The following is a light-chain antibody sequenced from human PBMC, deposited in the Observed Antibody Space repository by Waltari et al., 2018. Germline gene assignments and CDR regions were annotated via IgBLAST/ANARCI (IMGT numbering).Light chain of an antibody. CDR2: RDD. J-gene: IGLJ2*01. Sequence: QSVLTQPPSVSGAPGQSVTISCTGRSSNIGAGYDVHWYHEIPGSAPKVLIYRDDNRPSGVPGRFSGSKSGTSASLSVTGLHVEDEADYFCQSYDRDLNAVLFGGGTKLTVL. CDR1: SSNIGAGYD. CDR3: QSYDRDLNAVL. V-gene: IGLV1-40*01.